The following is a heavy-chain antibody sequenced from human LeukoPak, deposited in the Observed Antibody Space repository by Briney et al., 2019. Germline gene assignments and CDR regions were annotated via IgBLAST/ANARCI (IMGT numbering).Heavy chain of an antibody. V-gene: IGHV3-23*01. CDR2: ISGSGGRT. Sequence: GGSLRLSCAASGFTFSSYAMSWVRQAPGKGLEWVSNISGSGGRTYYADSVKGRFTISRDNSKNTLYLQMNSLRAEDTAVYYCAKAGRGGAITMIRGVKGDYYYMDVWGKGTTVTISS. CDR1: GFTFSSYA. J-gene: IGHJ6*03. CDR3: AKAGRGGAITMIRGVKGDYYYMDV. D-gene: IGHD3-10*01.